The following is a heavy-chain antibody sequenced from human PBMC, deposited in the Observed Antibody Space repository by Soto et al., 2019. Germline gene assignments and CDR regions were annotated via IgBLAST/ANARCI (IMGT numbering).Heavy chain of an antibody. Sequence: QITLKESGPTLVKPTQPLTLTCTFSGFSLSTSGVGVGWIRQPPGKALEWLALIYWDDDKRYSPSLKSRLTITKDTSKNQVVLTMTNMDPVDTATYYCAHRLNYYDSSGYRDAFDIWGQGTMVTVSS. J-gene: IGHJ3*02. CDR1: GFSLSTSGVG. CDR3: AHRLNYYDSSGYRDAFDI. CDR2: IYWDDDK. V-gene: IGHV2-5*02. D-gene: IGHD3-22*01.